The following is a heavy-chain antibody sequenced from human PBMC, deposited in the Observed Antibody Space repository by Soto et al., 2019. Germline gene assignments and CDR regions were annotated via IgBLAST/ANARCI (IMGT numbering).Heavy chain of an antibody. J-gene: IGHJ3*02. V-gene: IGHV3-48*02. CDR1: GFTFSSYS. Sequence: EVQLVESGGGLVQPGGSLRLSCAASGFTFSSYSMNWVRQAPGKGLEWVSYISSSSSTIYYADSVKGRFTISRDNAKNSLYLQMNSLRDEDTAVYYCARDLAYNWNYVLRPIAAFDIWGQGTMVTVSS. CDR3: ARDLAYNWNYVLRPIAAFDI. CDR2: ISSSSSTI. D-gene: IGHD1-7*01.